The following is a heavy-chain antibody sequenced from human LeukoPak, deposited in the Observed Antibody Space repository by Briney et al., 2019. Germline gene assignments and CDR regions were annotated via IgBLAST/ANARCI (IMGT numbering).Heavy chain of an antibody. V-gene: IGHV3-21*01. CDR3: ARVVPGTGFFY. Sequence: MPGGSLRLSCTASGFTFSTYNMNWVRQAPGKGLEWVSSISSSSSHIYYADSVKGRFTISGDNAKNSLYLQMNSLRAEDTAVYYCARVVPGTGFFYWGQGTLVTVSS. D-gene: IGHD2-8*02. CDR1: GFTFSTYN. CDR2: ISSSSSHI. J-gene: IGHJ4*02.